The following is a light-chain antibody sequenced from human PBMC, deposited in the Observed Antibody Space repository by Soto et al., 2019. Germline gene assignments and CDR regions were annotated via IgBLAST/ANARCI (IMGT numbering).Light chain of an antibody. CDR1: SSDVGSYNL. CDR2: EGS. V-gene: IGLV2-23*01. J-gene: IGLJ3*02. CDR3: CSHAGSSTWV. Sequence: QPALTQPASVSGSPGQSITISCTGTSSDVGSYNLVSWYQQHPGNATKLMIYEGSKRPSGVSNRFSGSKSGNTASLTISGLQAEDEADYYCCSHAGSSTWVFGGGTKLTVL.